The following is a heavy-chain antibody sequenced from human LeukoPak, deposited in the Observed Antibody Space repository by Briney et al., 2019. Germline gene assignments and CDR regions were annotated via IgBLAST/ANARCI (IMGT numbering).Heavy chain of an antibody. CDR1: GLTVSSIY. CDR2: VYTGGYT. V-gene: IGHV3-53*01. Sequence: VGSLRLSCTASGLTVSSIYMSWVRQAPGKGLQWVSVVYTGGYTFYADSVKGRFTISRDNSKSTLYLQMNSLRAEDTAVYYCASPGGGDYYNSWGQGTLVTVSS. D-gene: IGHD3-10*01. CDR3: ASPGGGDYYNS. J-gene: IGHJ4*02.